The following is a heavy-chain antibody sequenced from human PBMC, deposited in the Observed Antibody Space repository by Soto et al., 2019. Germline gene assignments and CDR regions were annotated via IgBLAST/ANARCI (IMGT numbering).Heavy chain of an antibody. CDR3: AKLGPYGSESYSFRYNWIDP. Sequence: EVQLVDSGGGLIQPGGSLRLSCAASGFSVSSSHMIWVRQAPGKGLEWVSVIYSGGATYYAVFVKGRFTISRDRSKNTVYLQMDGLRTEDTAVYHCAKLGPYGSESYSFRYNWIDPWGQGTLVTVSS. CDR1: GFSVSSSH. D-gene: IGHD3-10*01. CDR2: IYSGGAT. J-gene: IGHJ5*02. V-gene: IGHV3-53*01.